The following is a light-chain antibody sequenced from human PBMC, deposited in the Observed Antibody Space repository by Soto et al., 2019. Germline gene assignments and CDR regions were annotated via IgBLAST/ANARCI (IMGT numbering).Light chain of an antibody. CDR3: QQYGNSPLT. CDR1: QSVSSSY. J-gene: IGKJ4*01. CDR2: GAS. Sequence: EIVLTQSPGTLSLSAGERATLSCSASQSVSSSYLAWYQQRPGQAPRLLIYGASNRATGIPDRFSGSGSGTDFTLTISRLETEDFAVYFCQQYGNSPLTFGGGTRWISN. V-gene: IGKV3-20*01.